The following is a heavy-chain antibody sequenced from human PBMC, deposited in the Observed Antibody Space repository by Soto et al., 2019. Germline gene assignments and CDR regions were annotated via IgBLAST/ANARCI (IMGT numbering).Heavy chain of an antibody. CDR2: IYYSGST. Sequence: PSETLSLTCTVSGGSISSGGYYWSWIRQHPGKGLEWIGYIYYSGSTYYNPSLKSRVTISVDTSKNQFSLKLSSVTAADTAVYYCAGDSGSSSWYNNFDYWGQGTLVTVSS. V-gene: IGHV4-31*03. D-gene: IGHD6-13*01. CDR3: AGDSGSSSWYNNFDY. CDR1: GGSISSGGYY. J-gene: IGHJ4*02.